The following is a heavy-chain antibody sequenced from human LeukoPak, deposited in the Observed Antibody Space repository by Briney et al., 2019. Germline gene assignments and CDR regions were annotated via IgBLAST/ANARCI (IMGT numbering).Heavy chain of an antibody. D-gene: IGHD3-10*01. CDR1: GDSISSGSYY. Sequence: SETLSLTCTVSGDSISSGSYYWGWIRQPPGKGLEWIGSIYYTGSTYYNPSLKSRVTISVDTSKNQFSLKLSSMTAADTAVYYCARHPLLWFGELNYWGQGTLVTVSS. J-gene: IGHJ4*02. CDR2: IYYTGST. CDR3: ARHPLLWFGELNY. V-gene: IGHV4-39*01.